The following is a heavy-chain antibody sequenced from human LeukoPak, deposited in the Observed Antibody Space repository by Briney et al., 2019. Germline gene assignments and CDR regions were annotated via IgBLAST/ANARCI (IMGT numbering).Heavy chain of an antibody. D-gene: IGHD3-10*01. V-gene: IGHV4-59*02. Sequence: SETLSLTCTVSGGTVSSYYWSWIRQPPGKGLEWIGYIYYSGSTNYNPSLKSRVTISVDTSKNQFSLKLSSVTAADTAVYYCARVGTYGSGSYLSWLDYWGQGTLVTVSS. CDR1: GGTVSSYY. J-gene: IGHJ4*02. CDR2: IYYSGST. CDR3: ARVGTYGSGSYLSWLDY.